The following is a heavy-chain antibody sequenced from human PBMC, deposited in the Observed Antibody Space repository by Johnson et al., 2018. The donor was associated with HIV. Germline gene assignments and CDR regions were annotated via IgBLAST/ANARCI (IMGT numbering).Heavy chain of an antibody. V-gene: IGHV3-7*01. CDR2: IKEDGREK. D-gene: IGHD1-14*01. Sequence: MLLVESGGGLVQPGGSLRLSCAASGFTFSTYWMSWVRQAPGKGLEWVANIKEDGREKYYVDSLKGRFTISRDNAKNSLYLQMNSLRGEDTAVYYCARDSSTTDVAFDIWGQGTMVTVSS. J-gene: IGHJ3*02. CDR3: ARDSSTTDVAFDI. CDR1: GFTFSTYW.